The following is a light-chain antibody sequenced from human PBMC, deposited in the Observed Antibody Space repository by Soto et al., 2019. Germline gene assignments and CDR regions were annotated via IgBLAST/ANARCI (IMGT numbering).Light chain of an antibody. Sequence: QSALTQPASVSGSPGQSITISCTGTTSDVGAYKYVSWYQQHPGIAPKFLIYEVYYRRSGISNRFSGSKSGNSAYLTISGLQAEDEADYYCSSFTTITTWVFGGGTKLTVL. V-gene: IGLV2-14*01. CDR2: EVY. J-gene: IGLJ3*02. CDR1: TSDVGAYKY. CDR3: SSFTTITTWV.